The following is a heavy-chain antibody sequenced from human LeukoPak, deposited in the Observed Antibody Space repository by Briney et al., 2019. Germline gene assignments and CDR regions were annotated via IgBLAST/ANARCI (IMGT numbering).Heavy chain of an antibody. CDR2: INAGNGNT. Sequence: ASVKVSRKASGYTFTSYAMHWVRQAPGQRLEWMGWINAGNGNTKYSQKFQGRVTMTRDTSTSTAYMELRSLRSDDTAVYYCARDGYSSSWYEPESFDYWGQGTLVTVSS. V-gene: IGHV1-3*01. CDR3: ARDGYSSSWYEPESFDY. CDR1: GYTFTSYA. D-gene: IGHD6-13*01. J-gene: IGHJ4*02.